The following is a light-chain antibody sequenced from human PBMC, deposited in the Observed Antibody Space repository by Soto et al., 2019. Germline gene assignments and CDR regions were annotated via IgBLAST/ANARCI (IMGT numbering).Light chain of an antibody. CDR3: QEGNSFPVT. J-gene: IGKJ5*01. V-gene: IGKV1-12*01. Sequence: DIQITQTPSSVSASVGDRVTITCRASQGISNWLAWYQQKPGKAPKLLIYAASSLQSGVPSRFSGSGSGTDFTLTISSLQPEDFATYSCQEGNSFPVTFGQGTRLEIK. CDR1: QGISNW. CDR2: AAS.